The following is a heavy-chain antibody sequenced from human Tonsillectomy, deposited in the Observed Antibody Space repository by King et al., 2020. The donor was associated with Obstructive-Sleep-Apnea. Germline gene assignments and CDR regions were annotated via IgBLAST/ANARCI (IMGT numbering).Heavy chain of an antibody. CDR3: ARAQVAGTLYYYYGMDV. J-gene: IGHJ6*02. CDR1: GYTFTSYD. V-gene: IGHV1-8*01. CDR2: VDPNSGNT. Sequence: VQLVQSGAEVKKPGASVKVSCKASGYTFTSYDFNWGRQATGQGREWMGCVDPNSGNTGYAQKFQGRGTMTRKTSISTAYMELSSLRSEDTAVYYCARAQVAGTLYYYYGMDVWGQGTTVTVSS. D-gene: IGHD6-19*01.